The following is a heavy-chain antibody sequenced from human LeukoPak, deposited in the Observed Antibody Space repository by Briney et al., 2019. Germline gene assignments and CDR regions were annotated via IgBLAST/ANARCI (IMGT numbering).Heavy chain of an antibody. D-gene: IGHD3-16*02. CDR1: GFTFSSYW. J-gene: IGHJ4*02. CDR2: ISSSGSTI. V-gene: IGHV3-48*04. CDR3: ARDRFTPISSGPRGY. Sequence: GGSLRLSCVASGFTFSSYWMNWVRQAPGKGLEWVSYISSSGSTIYYADSVKGRFTISRDNAKNSLYLQMNSLRAEDTAVYYCARDRFTPISSGPRGYWGQGTLVTVSS.